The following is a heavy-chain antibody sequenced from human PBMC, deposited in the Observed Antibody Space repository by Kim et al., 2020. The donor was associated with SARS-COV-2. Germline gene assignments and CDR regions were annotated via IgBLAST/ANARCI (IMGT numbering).Heavy chain of an antibody. Sequence: GGSLRLSCAASGFNFKTFAMHWVRQAPGKGLEWVAAMSHDGTNKFYTDSVKGRFTISRDNSNNTLNLQMNNVTPEDTAVYYCAKDPHDLWSAYCDYWGQGTLVTVSS. CDR3: AKDPHDLWSAYCDY. CDR1: GFNFKTFA. J-gene: IGHJ4*02. D-gene: IGHD3-3*01. V-gene: IGHV3-30*04. CDR2: MSHDGTNK.